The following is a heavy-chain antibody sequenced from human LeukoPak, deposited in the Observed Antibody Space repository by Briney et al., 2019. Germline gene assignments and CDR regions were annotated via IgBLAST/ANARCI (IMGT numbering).Heavy chain of an antibody. J-gene: IGHJ3*02. CDR2: INPSGGST. V-gene: IGHV1-46*04. CDR3: ARAHSGWYSGPDGAFDI. D-gene: IGHD6-19*01. CDR1: GYTFTSYY. Sequence: ASVTVSCKASGYTFTSYYMHWVRQAPGQGLEWMGIINPSGGSTSYAQKLQGRVTMTRDTSTSTVYMELSSLRSEDTAVYYCARAHSGWYSGPDGAFDIWGQGTMVTVSS.